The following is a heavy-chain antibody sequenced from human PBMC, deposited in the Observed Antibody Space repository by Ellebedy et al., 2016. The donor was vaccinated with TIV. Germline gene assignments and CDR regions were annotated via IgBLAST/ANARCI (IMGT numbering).Heavy chain of an antibody. D-gene: IGHD6-19*01. J-gene: IGHJ4*02. CDR2: ISSSSTYI. CDR3: AGPMVGVAGEIDY. V-gene: IGHV3-21*06. Sequence: GGSLRLSXAASKFTFSRYSMNWVRQAPGEGLEWVSSISSSSTYIYYADSVKGRFTISRDNTKNSLYLQMNSLRAEDTAVYYCAGPMVGVAGEIDYWGQGTLVTVSS. CDR1: KFTFSRYS.